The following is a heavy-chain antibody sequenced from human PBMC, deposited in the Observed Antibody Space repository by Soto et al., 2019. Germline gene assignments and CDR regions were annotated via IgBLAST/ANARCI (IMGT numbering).Heavy chain of an antibody. D-gene: IGHD6-13*01. J-gene: IGHJ5*02. CDR2: IYYSGST. V-gene: IGHV4-31*03. CDR1: GGSISSGGYY. Sequence: SETLSLTCTVSGGSISSGGYYWSWIRQHPGKGLEWIGYIYYSGSTYYNPSLKSRVTISVDTSKNQLSMKLSSVTAADTAVYYCASSPRYSSSWSPAENWFDPRGHGTLVTV. CDR3: ASSPRYSSSWSPAENWFDP.